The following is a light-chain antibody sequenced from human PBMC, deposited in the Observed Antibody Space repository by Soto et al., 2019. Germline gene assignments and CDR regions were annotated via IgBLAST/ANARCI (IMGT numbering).Light chain of an antibody. V-gene: IGLV2-14*01. Sequence: QSVLTQPASVSGSPGQSISISCTGATSDIGNYNYFSWYQQHPGKAPKLIIYQVSNRPSGVSNRFSGSKSGNTASLTISGLQADDEAGYFCSTYTGSNTPYVFGTGTKVTVL. CDR1: TSDIGNYNY. CDR2: QVS. J-gene: IGLJ1*01. CDR3: STYTGSNTPYV.